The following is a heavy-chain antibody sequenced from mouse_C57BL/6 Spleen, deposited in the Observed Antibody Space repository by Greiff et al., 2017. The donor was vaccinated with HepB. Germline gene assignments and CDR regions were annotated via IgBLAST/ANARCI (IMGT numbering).Heavy chain of an antibody. CDR2: IYPGDGDT. V-gene: IGHV1-82*01. Sequence: VQLQQSGPELVKPGASVKISCKASGYAFSSSWMHWVKQRPGKGLEWIRRIYPGDGDTNYNGKFKGKATLTADKSSSTAYMQLSSLTSEDSAVYCCARSGDYGRNDYWGQGTTLTVSS. D-gene: IGHD1-1*01. CDR1: GYAFSSSW. J-gene: IGHJ2*01. CDR3: ARSGDYGRNDY.